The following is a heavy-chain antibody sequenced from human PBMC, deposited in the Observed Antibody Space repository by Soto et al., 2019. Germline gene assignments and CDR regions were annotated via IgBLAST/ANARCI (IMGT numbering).Heavy chain of an antibody. CDR2: IYYSGST. CDR3: ARHGNDYGDYSTIDY. D-gene: IGHD4-17*01. J-gene: IGHJ4*02. CDR1: GGSISSSSYY. Sequence: ETLSLTCTVSGGSISSSSYYWGWIRQPPGKGLEWIGSIYYSGSTYYNPSLKSRVTISVDTSKNQFSLKLSSVTAADTAVYYCARHGNDYGDYSTIDYWGQGTLVTVSS. V-gene: IGHV4-39*01.